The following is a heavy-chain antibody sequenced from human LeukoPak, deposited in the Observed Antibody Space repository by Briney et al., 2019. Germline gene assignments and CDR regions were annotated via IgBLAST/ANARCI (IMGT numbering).Heavy chain of an antibody. CDR3: ARDRRLETANWFDP. J-gene: IGHJ5*02. CDR1: GFTFSSYA. V-gene: IGHV3-7*01. Sequence: GGSLRLSCAASGFTFSSYAMSWVRQAPGKGLEWVANIKEDGSEKFYVESVKGRFTISRDNAKNSLYLQMNSLRAEGTAVYYRARDRRLETANWFDPWGQGTLVTVSS. D-gene: IGHD1-1*01. CDR2: IKEDGSEK.